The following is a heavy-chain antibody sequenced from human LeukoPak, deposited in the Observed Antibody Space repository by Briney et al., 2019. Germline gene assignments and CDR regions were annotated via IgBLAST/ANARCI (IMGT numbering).Heavy chain of an antibody. J-gene: IGHJ4*02. CDR1: GYNFTNHW. Sequence: GESLKISCKSPGYNFTNHWIAWVRQMPGKGLEWVGIIYPGDSDIRYNPSFQGQVTISADRSISTAYLQWSSLKASDTAMYYCTRHFGYSGFDGEYWGQGTLVTVSS. V-gene: IGHV5-51*01. CDR2: IYPGDSDI. CDR3: TRHFGYSGFDGEY. D-gene: IGHD5-12*01.